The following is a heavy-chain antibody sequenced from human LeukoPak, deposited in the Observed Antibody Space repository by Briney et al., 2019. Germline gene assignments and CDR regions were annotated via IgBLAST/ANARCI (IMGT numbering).Heavy chain of an antibody. CDR2: IYHSGST. CDR1: GGSISSAGYS. J-gene: IGHJ4*02. D-gene: IGHD3-16*01. Sequence: SETLSLTCAVSGGSISSAGYSWSWIRQPPGKGLEWIGYIYHSGSTYYNSSLKSRVTISVDRSKNQISLKLTSVTAADTAVYYCARLGRYDYFIDYWGQGTLVTVSS. CDR3: ARLGRYDYFIDY. V-gene: IGHV4-30-2*01.